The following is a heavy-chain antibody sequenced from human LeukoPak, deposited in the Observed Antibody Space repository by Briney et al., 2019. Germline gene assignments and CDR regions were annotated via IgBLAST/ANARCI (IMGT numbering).Heavy chain of an antibody. CDR2: IYSSGST. D-gene: IGHD2-21*02. CDR1: GGSMKSYF. J-gene: IGHJ4*02. V-gene: IGHV4-59*08. Sequence: SETLSLTCTVAGGSMKSYFWSWIRQPPGKGLEWIWYIYSSGSTIYNPSLKSRAAISIDTSKKQFSLHLSSVTAAATAIYYCAKMGNPAVVTTDYWGQGTLVTVSS. CDR3: AKMGNPAVVTTDY.